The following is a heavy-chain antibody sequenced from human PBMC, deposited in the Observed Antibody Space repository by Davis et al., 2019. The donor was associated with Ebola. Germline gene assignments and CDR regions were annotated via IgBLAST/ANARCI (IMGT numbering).Heavy chain of an antibody. Sequence: HSQTPSLTRAISGDRLSRSSGAWNWIRQSPSRGLEWLGRTYYSSKWYTDSTLSVKSRITISADTAKNQLSLHLDSVPPEDTAVYYCARGWLRSAFDQWGQGTLVTVSS. D-gene: IGHD5-12*01. J-gene: IGHJ4*02. CDR1: GDRLSRSSGA. CDR2: TYYSSKWYT. CDR3: ARGWLRSAFDQ. V-gene: IGHV6-1*01.